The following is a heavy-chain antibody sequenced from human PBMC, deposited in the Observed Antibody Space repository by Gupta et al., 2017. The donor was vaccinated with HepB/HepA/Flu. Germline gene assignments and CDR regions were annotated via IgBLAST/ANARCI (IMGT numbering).Heavy chain of an antibody. CDR2: IWNDGSDK. CDR1: GMVASTFR. Sequence: QVQPVERGGGVVQTGKTLRRSCSTFGMVASTFRMLGLGQARGKGLEGVAVIWNDGSDKYYADSVKGRFTVSRDNSKNTLSLQMNSLRVEDTAIYYCARGRGSNYRDAFDVWGQGTMVTVSS. CDR3: ARGRGSNYRDAFDV. J-gene: IGHJ3*01. D-gene: IGHD4-11*01. V-gene: IGHV3-33*01.